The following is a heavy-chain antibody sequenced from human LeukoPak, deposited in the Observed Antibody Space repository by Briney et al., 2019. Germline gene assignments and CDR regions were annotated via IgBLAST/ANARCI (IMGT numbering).Heavy chain of an antibody. Sequence: SQTLSLTCTVSGGSISSGGYYWSWIRQHPGTGLEWIGYIYYSGSTYYNPSLKSRVTISVDTSKNQFSLKLSSVTAADTAVYYCARVYDSSGYYPFFDYWGQGTLVTVSS. J-gene: IGHJ4*02. CDR2: IYYSGST. CDR1: GGSISSGGYY. D-gene: IGHD3-22*01. V-gene: IGHV4-31*03. CDR3: ARVYDSSGYYPFFDY.